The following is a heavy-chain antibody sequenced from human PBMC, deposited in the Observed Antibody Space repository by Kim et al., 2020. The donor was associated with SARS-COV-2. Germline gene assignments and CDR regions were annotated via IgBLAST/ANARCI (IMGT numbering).Heavy chain of an antibody. V-gene: IGHV3-48*02. Sequence: GGSLRLSCAASGFTFNIYSMNWVRQAPGKGLEWVSYITGGRDTIHYADSVKGRFTISRDNAKNSLFLQMNSLRDEDTAVYYCTSGIQHAFGYWGQRILLTVSS. CDR2: ITGGRDTI. CDR3: TSGIQHAFGY. CDR1: GFTFNIYS. D-gene: IGHD5-18*01. J-gene: IGHJ4*02.